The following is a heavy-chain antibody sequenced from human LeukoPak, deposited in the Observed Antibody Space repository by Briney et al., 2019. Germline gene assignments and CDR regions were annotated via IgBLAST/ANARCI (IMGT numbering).Heavy chain of an antibody. Sequence: RPGGSLRLSCAASGFTFDDYGMSWARQAPGKGLEWVSGINWNGGSTGYADSVKGRFTISRDNAKNSLYLQMNSLRAEDTALYYCARLATVTTYYYYMDVWGKGTMVTVSS. D-gene: IGHD4-17*01. V-gene: IGHV3-20*04. CDR1: GFTFDDYG. J-gene: IGHJ6*03. CDR2: INWNGGST. CDR3: ARLATVTTYYYYMDV.